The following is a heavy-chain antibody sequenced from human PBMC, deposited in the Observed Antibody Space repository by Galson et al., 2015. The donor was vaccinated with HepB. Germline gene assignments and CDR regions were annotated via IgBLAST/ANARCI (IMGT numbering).Heavy chain of an antibody. D-gene: IGHD4-17*01. Sequence: SVKVSCKASGYTFTGYYMHWVRQAPGQGLEWMGRINPNSGGTNYAQKFQGRVTVTRDTSISTAYMELSRLRSDDTAVYYCARDVGTTVTLNWFDPWGQGTLVTVSS. CDR3: ARDVGTTVTLNWFDP. CDR2: INPNSGGT. J-gene: IGHJ5*02. V-gene: IGHV1-2*06. CDR1: GYTFTGYY.